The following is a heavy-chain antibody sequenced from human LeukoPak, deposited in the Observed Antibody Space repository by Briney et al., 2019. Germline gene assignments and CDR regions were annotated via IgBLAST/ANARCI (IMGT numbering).Heavy chain of an antibody. D-gene: IGHD3-10*01. CDR3: AGSFGDVKNF. CDR2: KKPDGSEK. J-gene: IGHJ4*01. V-gene: IGHV3-7*01. CDR1: GFTFRDYW. Sequence: PGGPLRLFCAGRGFTFRDYWMSWLRQAPGKGPAWVAHKKPDGSEKYYVDSVRGRFIISRDDARNSLSLQMNSLRAEDTAVYYCAGSFGDVKNFWGQGTLVTVSS.